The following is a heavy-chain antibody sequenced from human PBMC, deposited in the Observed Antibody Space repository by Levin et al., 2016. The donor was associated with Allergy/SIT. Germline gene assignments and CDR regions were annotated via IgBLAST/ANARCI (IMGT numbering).Heavy chain of an antibody. J-gene: IGHJ3*02. D-gene: IGHD1-26*01. CDR2: IYPGDSDT. Sequence: VRQMPGKGLEWMGIIYPGDSDTRYSPSFQGQVTISADKSISTAYLQWSSLKASDTAMYYCARQGWELLEGAFDIWGQGTMVTVSS. V-gene: IGHV5-51*01. CDR3: ARQGWELLEGAFDI.